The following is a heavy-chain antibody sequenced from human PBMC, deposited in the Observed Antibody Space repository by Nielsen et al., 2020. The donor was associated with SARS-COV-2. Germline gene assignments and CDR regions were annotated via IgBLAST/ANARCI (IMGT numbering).Heavy chain of an antibody. V-gene: IGHV3-30-3*02. CDR3: AKLAYSISGTDY. CDR2: ISSDGNTI. Sequence: GESLKISCAASGFTFSSFAMHWVRQAPGKGLEWVAVISSDGNTIFYPDSVKGRFTISRDNSKNTLYLQMNSLRAEDTAVFYCAKLAYSISGTDYWGQGTLVTVSS. J-gene: IGHJ4*02. D-gene: IGHD6-13*01. CDR1: GFTFSSFA.